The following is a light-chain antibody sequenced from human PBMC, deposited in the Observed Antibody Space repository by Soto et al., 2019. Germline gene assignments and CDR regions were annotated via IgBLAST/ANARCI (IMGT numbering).Light chain of an antibody. J-gene: IGLJ3*02. Sequence: QSVLTQPASVSGSPGQSITISCTGTYTDVGSYDRVSWYQHHPGKAPKMLIFEVYNRPSGISDRFSGSKSGDTASLTISGLQAEDEADYYCISFIPSTTTHWVFGGGTKVTVL. CDR3: ISFIPSTTTHWV. CDR1: YTDVGSYDR. CDR2: EVY. V-gene: IGLV2-14*01.